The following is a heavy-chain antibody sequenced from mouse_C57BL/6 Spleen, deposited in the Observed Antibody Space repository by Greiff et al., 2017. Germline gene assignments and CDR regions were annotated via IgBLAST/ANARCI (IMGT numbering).Heavy chain of an antibody. V-gene: IGHV5-17*01. CDR3: ARADYAYYYAMEY. CDR1: GFTFSDYG. J-gene: IGHJ4*01. D-gene: IGHD2-4*01. Sequence: EVHLVESGGGLVKPGGSLKLSCAASGFTFSDYGMHWVRQAPEKGLEWVAYISSGSSTIYYAATVKGRFTISRDNAKNTLFLQMTSLRSQDTDIYYSARADYAYYYAMEYWGQGTSVTVSS. CDR2: ISSGSSTI.